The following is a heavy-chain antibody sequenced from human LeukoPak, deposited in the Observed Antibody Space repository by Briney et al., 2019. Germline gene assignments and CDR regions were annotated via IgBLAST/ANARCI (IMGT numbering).Heavy chain of an antibody. V-gene: IGHV1-2*02. J-gene: IGHJ6*03. CDR2: INPNSGGT. CDR3: ARGYGSGVIYYYYYMDV. CDR1: GYTFTGYY. D-gene: IGHD3-10*01. Sequence: RASVKVSCKASGYTFTGYYMHWVRQAPGQGLEWMGWINPNSGGTNYAQKFQGRVTMTRDTSISTAYMELSRLRSDDTAVYYCARGYGSGVIYYYYYMDVWGKGTTVTVSS.